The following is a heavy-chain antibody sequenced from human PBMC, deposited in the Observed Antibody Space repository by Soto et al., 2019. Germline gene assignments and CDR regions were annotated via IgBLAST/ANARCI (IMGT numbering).Heavy chain of an antibody. J-gene: IGHJ4*02. CDR3: ARDGDGYNY. CDR1: GGSFSGYY. V-gene: IGHV4-34*11. CDR2: IYYSGST. Sequence: SETLSLTCAVYGGSFSGYYWSWIRQPPGKGLEWIGYIYYSGSTNYNPSLKSRVTISADTSKNQFSLKLSSVTAADTAVYYCARDGDGYNYWGQGTLVTVSS. D-gene: IGHD5-12*01.